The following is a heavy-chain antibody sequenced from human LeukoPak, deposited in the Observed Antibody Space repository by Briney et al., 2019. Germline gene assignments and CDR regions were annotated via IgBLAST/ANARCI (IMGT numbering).Heavy chain of an antibody. J-gene: IGHJ4*02. CDR1: GFPFNTYT. V-gene: IGHV3-21*01. CDR2: ISSTSTNK. CDR3: ARVGAGSSTSFFAIDD. D-gene: IGHD2-2*01. Sequence: GGSLGLSCAASGFPFNTYTVTWVRQAPGKGLEWVSSISSTSTNKYYADSMKGRFTISRDNAKNSLYLQINSLRVEDTALYFCARVGAGSSTSFFAIDDWGQGTLVTVSS.